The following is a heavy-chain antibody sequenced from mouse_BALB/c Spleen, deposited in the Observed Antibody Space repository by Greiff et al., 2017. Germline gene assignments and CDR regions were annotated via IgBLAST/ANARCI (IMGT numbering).Heavy chain of an antibody. CDR2: ISSGGSYT. J-gene: IGHJ2*01. CDR3: TRDRRPYYLDY. Sequence: EVKLVESGGGLVKPGASLKLSCAASGFSFSSYSMSWVRQTPEKRLEWVAIISSGGSYTYYPDSLKGRFTISRDNAKNTLYLQMSSLKSEDTAMYYCTRDRRPYYLDYWGQGTTLTVSS. V-gene: IGHV5-6-4*01. CDR1: GFSFSSYS.